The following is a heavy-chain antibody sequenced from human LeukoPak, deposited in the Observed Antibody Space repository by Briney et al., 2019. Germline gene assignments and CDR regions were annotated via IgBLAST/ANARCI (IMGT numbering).Heavy chain of an antibody. J-gene: IGHJ5*02. CDR3: ARLPVRRIAARGWGLVDWFDP. Sequence: SETLSLTCAVSGGSIDSDSYSWSWIRQPPGKGLEWIGYIYHSGRTYYNPSLKSRVTISVDTSKNQFSLKLSSVTAADTAVYYCARLPVRRIAARGWGLVDWFDPWGQGTLVTVSS. CDR2: IYHSGRT. D-gene: IGHD6-6*01. V-gene: IGHV4-30-2*01. CDR1: GGSIDSDSYS.